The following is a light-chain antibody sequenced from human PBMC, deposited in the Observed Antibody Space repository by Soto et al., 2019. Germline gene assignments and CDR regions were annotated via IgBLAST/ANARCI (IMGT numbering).Light chain of an antibody. J-gene: IGKJ4*01. CDR3: KQRSNWPST. CDR1: QSVSRY. V-gene: IGKV3-11*01. Sequence: IVLTRSPATLSLSPGERATLSCRASQSVSRYLAWYQQKPGQAPRLLIYDASSRATGIPARFSGSGSGTDFTLTITSLEPEDFAVYYCKQRSNWPSTFGGGTKVDIK. CDR2: DAS.